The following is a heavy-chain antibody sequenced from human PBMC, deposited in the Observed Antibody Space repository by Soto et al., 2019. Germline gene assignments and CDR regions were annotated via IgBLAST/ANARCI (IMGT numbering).Heavy chain of an antibody. CDR3: ARGDNGSGSYY. CDR1: GGSISSGDYY. CDR2: IYYSGST. V-gene: IGHV4-30-4*01. D-gene: IGHD3-10*01. Sequence: RSLTCTVSGGSISSGDYYWSWIRQPPGKGLEWIGYIYYSGSTYYNPSLKSRVTISVDTSKNQFSLKLSSVTAADTAVYYCARGDNGSGSYYWGQGTLVTVSS. J-gene: IGHJ4*02.